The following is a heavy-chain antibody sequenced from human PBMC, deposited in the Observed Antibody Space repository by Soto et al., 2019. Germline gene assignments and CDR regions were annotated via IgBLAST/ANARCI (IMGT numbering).Heavy chain of an antibody. D-gene: IGHD5-18*01. J-gene: IGHJ4*02. CDR2: IYYSGST. CDR3: ASYSYGNLLDY. V-gene: IGHV4-59*01. CDR1: GGSISSYD. Sequence: PSETLSLTCTVSGGSISSYDWSWIRQPPGKGLEWIGHIYYSGSTNYNPSLKSRVTISVDTSKNQFSLKLSSVTAADTSVYYCASYSYGNLLDYWGQGSLVTVSS.